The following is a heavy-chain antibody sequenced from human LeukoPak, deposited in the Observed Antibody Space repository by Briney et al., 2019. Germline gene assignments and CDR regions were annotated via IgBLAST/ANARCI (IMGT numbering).Heavy chain of an antibody. CDR3: AREAGHGYAPV. Sequence: SETLSLNCTVSGGTISSYSWSWLRQPAGKGLEWIGRIYSSGSTNYNPSLKSRLRMSVDTSKKQSSLKVRSVPASDTAVYYCAREAGHGYAPVWGQGFLVTV. J-gene: IGHJ4*02. CDR2: IYSSGST. V-gene: IGHV4-4*07. CDR1: GGTISSYS. D-gene: IGHD2-2*01.